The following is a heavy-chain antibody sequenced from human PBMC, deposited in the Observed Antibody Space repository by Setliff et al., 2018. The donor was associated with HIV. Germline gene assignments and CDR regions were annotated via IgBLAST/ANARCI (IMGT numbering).Heavy chain of an antibody. CDR3: ARLRGLNLEPFDY. D-gene: IGHD1-1*01. Sequence: SETLSLTCSVSGGSIEFSSYYWGWIRQPPGKGLEWIGSVYYSGSTYHNPSLKSRLTISVDTSTNKFSLKLSSVTAADTAVYYCARLRGLNLEPFDYWGQGTLVTVSS. CDR2: VYYSGST. V-gene: IGHV4-39*01. J-gene: IGHJ4*02. CDR1: GGSIEFSSYY.